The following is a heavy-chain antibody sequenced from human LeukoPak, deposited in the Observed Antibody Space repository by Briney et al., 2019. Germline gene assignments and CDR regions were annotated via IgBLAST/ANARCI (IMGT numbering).Heavy chain of an antibody. CDR2: ISSSGGDKT. Sequence: GGSLRLSCSASGFTFSSYAMRWVRQAPGGGLQWVSGISSSGGDKTYYIDSVKGRFTISRDDSRNTLYLQMNSLRAEDTAVYYCASEVGYSTLGYFDYWGQGTLVTVSS. J-gene: IGHJ4*02. CDR3: ASEVGYSTLGYFDY. V-gene: IGHV3-23*01. CDR1: GFTFSSYA. D-gene: IGHD6-13*01.